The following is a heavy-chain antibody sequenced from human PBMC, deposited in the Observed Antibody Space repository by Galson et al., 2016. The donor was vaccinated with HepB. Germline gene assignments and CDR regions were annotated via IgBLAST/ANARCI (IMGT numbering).Heavy chain of an antibody. D-gene: IGHD1-26*01. CDR3: VRGSTAPDV. Sequence: SLRLSCAASGFSFSSHGMNWVRQAPGKGLAWVAIIWYDGVNKNYAESVKGRFTISRDNSRSMLFLEMNGLKAEDTGVYYCVRGSTAPDVWGKGTTVTVSS. J-gene: IGHJ6*04. CDR1: GFSFSSHG. CDR2: IWYDGVNK. V-gene: IGHV3-33*01.